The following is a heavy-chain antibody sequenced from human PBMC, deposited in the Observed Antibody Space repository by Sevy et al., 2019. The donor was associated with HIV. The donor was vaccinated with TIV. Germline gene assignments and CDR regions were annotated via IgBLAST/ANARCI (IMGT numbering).Heavy chain of an antibody. J-gene: IGHJ4*02. CDR1: GFSFINAW. D-gene: IGHD1-26*01. CDR3: TTVLGWEGTSDY. CDR2: IRSKADGGRA. Sequence: GGSLRLSCAASGFSFINAWMNWVRQAPGKGLEWVGRIRSKADGGRADYAAPVKGRFIISRDDSENTLYLLMNSLRTEDTAIYYCTTVLGWEGTSDYWGQGTLVTVSS. V-gene: IGHV3-15*07.